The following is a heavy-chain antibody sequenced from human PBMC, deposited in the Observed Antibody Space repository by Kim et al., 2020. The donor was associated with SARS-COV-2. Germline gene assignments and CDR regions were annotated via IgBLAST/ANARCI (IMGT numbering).Heavy chain of an antibody. CDR1: GFTFSNYA. J-gene: IGHJ5*01. V-gene: IGHV3-23*01. D-gene: IGHD1-26*01. Sequence: GGSLRLSCAASGFTFSNYALTWVRQAPGQGLEWVSIISGSRTTTYYADSMKGRFTISRDNSKNTLYLQMNSLRAEDTALYYCAKGPGANSPSYYVKSWG. CDR3: AKGPGANSPSYYVKS. CDR2: ISGSRTTT.